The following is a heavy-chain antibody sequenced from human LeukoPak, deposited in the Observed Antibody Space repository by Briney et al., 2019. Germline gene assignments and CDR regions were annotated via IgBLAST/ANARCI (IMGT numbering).Heavy chain of an antibody. CDR1: GFSFVDYA. Sequence: GGSLRLSCVASGFSFVDYAMHWVRQAPGKGPEGVSLLSRDGGSTYYADSVKGRFTISRDNSKNSLYLQMNSLRTEDTALYYCAKDPAAAPDAFAIWGQGTMVTVSS. D-gene: IGHD6-13*01. V-gene: IGHV3-43*02. CDR2: LSRDGGST. J-gene: IGHJ3*02. CDR3: AKDPAAAPDAFAI.